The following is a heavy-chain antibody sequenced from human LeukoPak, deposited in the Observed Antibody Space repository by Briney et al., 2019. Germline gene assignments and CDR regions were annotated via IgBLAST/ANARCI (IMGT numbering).Heavy chain of an antibody. D-gene: IGHD3-3*01. CDR1: GVSISTNTW. CDR2: IFHSESV. CDR3: AREIFGARAFEY. J-gene: IGHJ4*02. Sequence: SETLSLTCAVSGVSISTNTWGSWVRQTPGKGLEWIGEIFHSESVNSNPSLESRLTISLDKSKNHFSLELTSVTAADTALYFCAREIFGARAFEYWGQGILVTVSS. V-gene: IGHV4-4*02.